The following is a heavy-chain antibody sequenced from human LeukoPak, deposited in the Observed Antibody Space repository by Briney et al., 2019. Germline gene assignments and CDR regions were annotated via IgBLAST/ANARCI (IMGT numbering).Heavy chain of an antibody. D-gene: IGHD3-3*01. CDR1: GFTFSSYS. J-gene: IGHJ4*02. CDR2: ISSSSSYI. V-gene: IGHV3-21*01. Sequence: PGRSLRLSCAASGFTFSSYSMNWVRQAPGKGLEWVSSISSSSSYIYYADSVKGRFTISRDNSKNTLYLQMNSLRAEDTAVYYCAKEITIFGVVIGGEPLDYWGQGTLVTVSS. CDR3: AKEITIFGVVIGGEPLDY.